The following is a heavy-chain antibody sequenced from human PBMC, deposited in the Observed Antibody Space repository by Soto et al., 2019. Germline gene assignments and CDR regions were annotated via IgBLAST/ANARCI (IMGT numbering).Heavy chain of an antibody. CDR2: ISGSGGST. Sequence: GGSLRLSCAASSFTFSSYAMSWVRHAPGKGLEWVSAISGSGGSTYYADSVKGRFTISRDNSKNTLYLQMNSLRAEDTAVYYCAKCPDIVATIGAFDIWGQGTMVTVSS. V-gene: IGHV3-23*01. CDR1: SFTFSSYA. J-gene: IGHJ3*02. D-gene: IGHD5-12*01. CDR3: AKCPDIVATIGAFDI.